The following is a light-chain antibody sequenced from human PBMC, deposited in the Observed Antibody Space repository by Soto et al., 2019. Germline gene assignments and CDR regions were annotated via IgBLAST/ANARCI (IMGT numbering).Light chain of an antibody. CDR3: QSYETSPSGYV. Sequence: VLTQPPSVSGAPGQRVTISCTGSSSNIGAGYDVHWYQQLPGTAPKLLIYANNNRPAGVPDRFSVSKSGTSASLVITGLQAEDEADYYCQSYETSPSGYVFGTGTKVTVL. CDR1: SSNIGAGYD. V-gene: IGLV1-40*01. J-gene: IGLJ1*01. CDR2: ANN.